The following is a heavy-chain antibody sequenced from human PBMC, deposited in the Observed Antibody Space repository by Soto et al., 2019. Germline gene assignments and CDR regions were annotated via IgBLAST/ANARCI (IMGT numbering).Heavy chain of an antibody. V-gene: IGHV3-53*01. CDR1: GFTVSSNY. CDR3: ARLPTITGTDY. D-gene: IGHD1-20*01. Sequence: GGSLRLSCAASGFTVSSNYMSWVRQAPGKGLEWVSVIYSGGSTYYADSVKGRFTISRDNSKNTLYLQMNSLRAEDTAVYYCARLPTITGTDYWGQGTLVTVSS. CDR2: IYSGGST. J-gene: IGHJ4*02.